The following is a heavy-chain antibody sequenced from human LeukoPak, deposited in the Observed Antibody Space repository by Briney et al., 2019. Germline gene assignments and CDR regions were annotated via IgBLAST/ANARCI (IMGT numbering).Heavy chain of an antibody. J-gene: IGHJ4*02. CDR3: AKDMGGYSYGSPFDY. CDR1: GFTFDDYA. D-gene: IGHD5-18*01. CDR2: ISWNSCSI. V-gene: IGHV3-9*01. Sequence: SVRLSCAASGFTFDDYAMHWVRQAPGKGLEWVSGISWNSCSIGYADSVKGRFTISRDNAKNSLYLQMNSLRAEDTALYYCAKDMGGYSYGSPFDYWGQGTLVTVSP.